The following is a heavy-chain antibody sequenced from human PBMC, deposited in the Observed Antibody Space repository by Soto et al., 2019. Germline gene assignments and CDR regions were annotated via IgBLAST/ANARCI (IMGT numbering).Heavy chain of an antibody. J-gene: IGHJ4*02. CDR1: GFTFSSHA. CDR3: AKEIFAAAYAATSAFDL. D-gene: IGHD2-8*01. CDR2: VDGSGGDT. Sequence: GGSLILSCAASGFTFSSHAMGWLRQTPGTGPEWVAFVDGSGGDTFYADSVKGRFIISRDNSDNSLYLHMNSLRAGDTGRYFCAKEIFAAAYAATSAFDLWGQGTLVTVSS. V-gene: IGHV3-23*01.